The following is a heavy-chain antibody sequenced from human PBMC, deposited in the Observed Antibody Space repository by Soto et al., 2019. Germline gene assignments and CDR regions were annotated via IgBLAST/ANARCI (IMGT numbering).Heavy chain of an antibody. V-gene: IGHV3-30-3*01. CDR3: ARDIGKGRRYCTNGVCSTGPYYYYGMDV. J-gene: IGHJ6*02. CDR1: GFTFSSYA. CDR2: ISYDGSNK. Sequence: SLRFSCAASGFTFSSYAMHWVRQAPGKGLEWVAVISYDGSNKYYADSVKGRFTISRDNSKNTLYLQMNSLRAEDTAVYYCARDIGKGRRYCTNGVCSTGPYYYYGMDVWGQGTTVTVS. D-gene: IGHD2-8*01.